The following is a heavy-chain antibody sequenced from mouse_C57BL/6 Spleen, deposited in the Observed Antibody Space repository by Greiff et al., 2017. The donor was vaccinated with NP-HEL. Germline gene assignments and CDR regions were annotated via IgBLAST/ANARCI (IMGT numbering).Heavy chain of an antibody. CDR2: IYPGDGVT. CDR3: AREGDYGNYPFDY. J-gene: IGHJ2*01. Sequence: VQLQQSGAELVKPGASVKISCKASGYAFSSYWMNWVKQRPGKGLEWIGQIYPGDGVTNYNGKFKGKATLTADKSSSTAYMQLSSLTSEDSAVYFCAREGDYGNYPFDYWGQGTTLTVSS. V-gene: IGHV1-80*01. CDR1: GYAFSSYW. D-gene: IGHD2-1*01.